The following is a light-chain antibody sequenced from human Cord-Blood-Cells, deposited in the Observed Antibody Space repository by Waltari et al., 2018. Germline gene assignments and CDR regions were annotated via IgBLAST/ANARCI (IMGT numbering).Light chain of an antibody. J-gene: IGKJ4*01. V-gene: IGKV1-6*01. CDR2: AAS. Sequence: AIQMTQSPSSLSASVGDRVTITCRESQGHRNDLGWYQQKPGKAPKLLIYAASSLQSGVPSRFSGSGSGTDFTLTISSLQPEDFATYYCLQDYNYPLTFGGGTKVEIK. CDR3: LQDYNYPLT. CDR1: QGHRND.